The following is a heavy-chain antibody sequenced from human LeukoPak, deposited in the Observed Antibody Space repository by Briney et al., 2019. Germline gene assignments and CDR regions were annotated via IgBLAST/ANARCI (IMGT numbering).Heavy chain of an antibody. CDR1: GYTFTSYY. Sequence: ASVKVSCKASGYTFTSYYMHWERQAPGQGLEWMGIINPSGGSTSYAQKFQGRVTMTRDTSTSTVYMELSSLRSEDTAVYYCARDLEGEGYCSGGSCSNWFDPWGQGTLVTVSS. D-gene: IGHD2-15*01. CDR2: INPSGGST. J-gene: IGHJ5*02. CDR3: ARDLEGEGYCSGGSCSNWFDP. V-gene: IGHV1-46*01.